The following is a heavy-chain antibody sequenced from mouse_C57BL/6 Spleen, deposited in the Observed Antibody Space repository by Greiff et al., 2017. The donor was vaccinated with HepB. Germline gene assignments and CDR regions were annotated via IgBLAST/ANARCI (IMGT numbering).Heavy chain of an antibody. Sequence: QVQLKQSGAELARPGASVKLSCKASGYTFTSYGISWVKQRTGQGLEWIGEIYPRSGNTYYNEKFKGKATLTADKSSSTAYMELRSLTSEDSAVYFCAREDSNPPFRYWGQGTTLTVSS. V-gene: IGHV1-81*01. CDR2: IYPRSGNT. D-gene: IGHD2-5*01. CDR1: GYTFTSYG. J-gene: IGHJ2*01. CDR3: AREDSNPPFRY.